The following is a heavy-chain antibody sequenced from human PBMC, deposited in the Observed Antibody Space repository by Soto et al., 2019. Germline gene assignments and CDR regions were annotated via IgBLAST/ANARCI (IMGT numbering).Heavy chain of an antibody. CDR2: ISYDGSNK. J-gene: IGHJ6*02. Sequence: GGSLRLSCAASGFTFSSYGMHWVRQAPGKGLEWVAVISYDGSNKYYADSVKGRFTISRDNSKNTLYLQMNSLRAEDTAVYYCAKERRAARPGDGMDDWGQGTTVTVSS. V-gene: IGHV3-30*18. CDR3: AKERRAARPGDGMDD. CDR1: GFTFSSYG. D-gene: IGHD6-6*01.